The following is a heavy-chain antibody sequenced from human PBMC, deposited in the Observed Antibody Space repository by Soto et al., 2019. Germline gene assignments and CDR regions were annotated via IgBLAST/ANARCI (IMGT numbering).Heavy chain of an antibody. V-gene: IGHV4-59*01. J-gene: IGHJ6*02. CDR3: ASFPRGYSYGPAPSYYYGMDV. CDR2: IYYSGST. CDR1: GGSISSYY. D-gene: IGHD5-18*01. Sequence: SETLSLTCTVSGGSISSYYWSWIRQPPGKGLEWIGYIYYSGSTNYDPSLKSRVTISVDTSKNQFSLKLSSVTAADTAVYYCASFPRGYSYGPAPSYYYGMDVWGQGTTVTVSS.